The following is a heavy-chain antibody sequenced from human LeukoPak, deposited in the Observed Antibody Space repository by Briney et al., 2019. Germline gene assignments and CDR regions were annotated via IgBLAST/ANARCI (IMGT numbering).Heavy chain of an antibody. J-gene: IGHJ6*03. V-gene: IGHV3-23*01. D-gene: IGHD2-15*01. CDR3: AKNGDRGAYCSGGTCYPYYYYYMDV. CDR2: ISTTGGTT. Sequence: GGSLRLSCAASGFTFSSHAMSWVRQAPGKGLEWVSAISTTGGTTYYADSVRGRFTISRDNSRNTLYLQMNSLRAEDTAIYYCAKNGDRGAYCSGGTCYPYYYYYMDVWGKGTTVTISS. CDR1: GFTFSSHA.